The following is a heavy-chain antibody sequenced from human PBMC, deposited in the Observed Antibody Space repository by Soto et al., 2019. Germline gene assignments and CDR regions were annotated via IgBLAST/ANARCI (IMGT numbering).Heavy chain of an antibody. CDR2: SYYSGST. D-gene: IGHD3-10*01. CDR3: ARSSYRRFVDY. Sequence: PSETLSLTCTVSGGSISSYYWSWIRQPPGKGLEWIGYSYYSGSTNCNPSLKSRVTISVDTSKNQFSLKLSSVTAADTAVYYCARSSYRRFVDYWGQGTLVTVSS. CDR1: GGSISSYY. J-gene: IGHJ4*02. V-gene: IGHV4-59*01.